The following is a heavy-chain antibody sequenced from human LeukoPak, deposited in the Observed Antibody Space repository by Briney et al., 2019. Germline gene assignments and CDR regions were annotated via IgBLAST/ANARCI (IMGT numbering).Heavy chain of an antibody. CDR1: GFAFNNHL. CDR2: ITGNGGST. D-gene: IGHD2-8*01. Sequence: GGSLRLSCETSGFAFNNHLMHWVRQAPGKGLEYVAAITGNGGSTSYATSVKGRFTVSRDNSKNTLFLQMNSLRAEDTAVYYCAKGHNGHASSWFDPWGQGTLVTVSS. CDR3: AKGHNGHASSWFDP. V-gene: IGHV3-64*01. J-gene: IGHJ5*02.